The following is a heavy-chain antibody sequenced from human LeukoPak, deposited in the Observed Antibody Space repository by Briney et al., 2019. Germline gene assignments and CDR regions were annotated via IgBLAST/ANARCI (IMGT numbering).Heavy chain of an antibody. CDR1: GGSISTSNYY. CDR2: IFYSGST. Sequence: SETLSLTCTVSGGSISTSNYYWGWIRQPPGKGLEWIGNIFYSGSTYYSPSLKSRVTISLDTSRNQFSLKLSSVTAADTAVYYCARTYYYDSMDAFDIWGQGTMVTVSS. V-gene: IGHV4-39*07. D-gene: IGHD3-22*01. J-gene: IGHJ3*02. CDR3: ARTYYYDSMDAFDI.